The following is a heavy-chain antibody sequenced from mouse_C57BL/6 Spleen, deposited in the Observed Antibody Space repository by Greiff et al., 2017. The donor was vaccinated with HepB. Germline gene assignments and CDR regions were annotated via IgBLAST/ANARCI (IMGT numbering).Heavy chain of an antibody. V-gene: IGHV5-6*01. CDR2: ISSGGSYT. Sequence: VQLQQSGGDLVKPGGSLKLSCAASGFTFSSYGMSWVRQTPDKRLEWVATISSGGSYTYYPDSVKGRFTISRDNAKNTLYLQMSSLKSEDTAMYYCARRNYGNSYAMDYWGQGTSVTVSS. CDR3: ARRNYGNSYAMDY. CDR1: GFTFSSYG. J-gene: IGHJ4*01. D-gene: IGHD2-1*01.